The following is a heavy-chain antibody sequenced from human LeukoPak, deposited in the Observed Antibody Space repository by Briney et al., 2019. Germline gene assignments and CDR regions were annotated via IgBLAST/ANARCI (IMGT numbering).Heavy chain of an antibody. CDR2: IYYSGST. CDR1: GGSISSSSYY. D-gene: IGHD3-10*01. V-gene: IGHV4-39*07. J-gene: IGHJ5*02. Sequence: PSETLSLTCTVSGGSISSSSYYWGWIRQPPGKGLEWIGSIYYSGSTYYNPSLKSLVTISVDTSNSQFSLKLSSVTAADTAGYYCASPSGWHRNWFDPWGQGTLVTVSS. CDR3: ASPSGWHRNWFDP.